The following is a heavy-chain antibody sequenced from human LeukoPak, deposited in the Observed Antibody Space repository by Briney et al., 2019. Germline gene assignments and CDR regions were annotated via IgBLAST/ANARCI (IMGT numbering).Heavy chain of an antibody. CDR1: GFTFSSYG. CDR3: ATIPPYDILTGYYSGYGMDV. V-gene: IGHV3-30*03. J-gene: IGHJ6*02. Sequence: GRSLRLSCAASGFTFSSYGMHWVRQAPGKGLEWVAVISYDGSNKYYADSVKGRFTISRDNSKNTLYLQMNSLRAEDTAVYYCATIPPYDILTGYYSGYGMDVWGQGTTVTVSS. D-gene: IGHD3-9*01. CDR2: ISYDGSNK.